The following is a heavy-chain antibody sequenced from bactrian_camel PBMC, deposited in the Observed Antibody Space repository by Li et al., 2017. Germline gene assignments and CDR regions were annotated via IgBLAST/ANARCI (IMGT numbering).Heavy chain of an antibody. J-gene: IGHJ4*01. Sequence: HVQLVESGGGSVQVGGSLRLSCVASGYVDGYRFTDRCIGWFRQAPGKAREGVAAIAGDGRTNYADSVKGRFTISRDGAKNTLYLQLNNLKVEDTATYYCSKGWGLGAMVRDPVRGPGTQVTVS. CDR1: GYVDGYRFTDRC. CDR3: SKGWGLGAMVRDPV. CDR2: IAGDGRT. D-gene: IGHD5*01. V-gene: IGHV3S53*01.